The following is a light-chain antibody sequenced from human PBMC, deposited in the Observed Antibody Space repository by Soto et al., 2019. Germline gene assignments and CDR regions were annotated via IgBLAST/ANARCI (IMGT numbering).Light chain of an antibody. CDR1: SSGVGGYNY. CDR2: DVS. CDR3: SSYTTSSTYV. J-gene: IGLJ1*01. V-gene: IGLV2-14*03. Sequence: QSALTQPASVSGSPGQSITISCTGTSSGVGGYNYVSWYQQHPGKAPNLMIYDVSNRPSGVSNRFSGSKSGNTASLTISGLQAEDQADYYCSSYTTSSTYVFGTGTKVTVL.